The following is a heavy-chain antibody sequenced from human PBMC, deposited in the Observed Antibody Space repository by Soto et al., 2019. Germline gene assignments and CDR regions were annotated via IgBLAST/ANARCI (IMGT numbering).Heavy chain of an antibody. CDR3: PTRGIPSSEGPAY. J-gene: IGHJ4*02. D-gene: IGHD6-13*01. V-gene: IGHV1-18*01. CDR2: ISPYNGDK. Sequence: ASVKVSCKASGYTFTNHGISRVRQAPGEGLEWMGWISPYNGDKNNAPKFQGRVPMTTDTPTNTGLNELTRLTSDAPAVYYWPTRGIPSSEGPAYWGQGTLVTVA. CDR1: GYTFTNHG.